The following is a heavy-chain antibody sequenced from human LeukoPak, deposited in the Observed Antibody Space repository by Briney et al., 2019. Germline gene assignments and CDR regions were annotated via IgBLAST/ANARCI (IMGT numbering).Heavy chain of an antibody. Sequence: PSETLSLTCTVSGGSINNYYWSWIRQPPGKGLEWIGYIYYSGTTNYNPSLKSRVTISVDTSKNQFSLKMNSVTTADTAVYYCARVHEQLLWFGESAPPYFDYWGQGTLVTVSS. D-gene: IGHD3-10*01. CDR2: IYYSGTT. CDR3: ARVHEQLLWFGESAPPYFDY. CDR1: GGSINNYY. J-gene: IGHJ4*02. V-gene: IGHV4-59*01.